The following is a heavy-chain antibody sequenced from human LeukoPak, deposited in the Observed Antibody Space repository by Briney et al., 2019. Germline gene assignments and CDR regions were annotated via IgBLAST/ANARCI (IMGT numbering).Heavy chain of an antibody. CDR2: INHNGNVN. Sequence: GGSLRLSCEASGFTFSSYWMNWARQAPGKGLEWVASINHNGNVNYYVDSVKGRFTVSRDSAKNSLYLQMNSLRPEDTALYYCVKDMNPGGADVWGQGTTVTVSS. CDR3: VKDMNPGGADV. J-gene: IGHJ6*02. CDR1: GFTFSSYW. V-gene: IGHV3-7*03. D-gene: IGHD3-10*01.